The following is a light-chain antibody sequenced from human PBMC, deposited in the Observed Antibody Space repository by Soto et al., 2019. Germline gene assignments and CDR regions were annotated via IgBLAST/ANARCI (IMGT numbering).Light chain of an antibody. J-gene: IGKJ2*01. CDR2: ASS. CDR1: QSISSY. CDR3: QPSYSTLMYT. Sequence: DIQMTQSPSSLSASVGDRVTITCRASQSISSYLNWYQQKPGKAPKLLIYASSRVHSGGPSRFSGSGSGTDFTITISSLQPEDFKTHHGQPSYSTLMYTFGQGTKLEIK. V-gene: IGKV1-39*01.